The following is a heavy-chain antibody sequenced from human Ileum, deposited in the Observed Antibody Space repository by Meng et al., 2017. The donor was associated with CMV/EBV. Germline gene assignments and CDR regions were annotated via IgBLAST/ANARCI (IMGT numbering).Heavy chain of an antibody. CDR3: AKGGPLRNYYASFDY. V-gene: IGHV3-23*01. D-gene: IGHD1-26*01. J-gene: IGHJ4*02. Sequence: GFPAVDYAMRWVRQSPGKGLEWVSGIFGNGLNSYYADSVKGRFAISRDNSKNTVYLQLDRLRAEDTAIYYCAKGGPLRNYYASFDYWGPGTLVTVSS. CDR1: GFPAVDYA. CDR2: IFGNGLNS.